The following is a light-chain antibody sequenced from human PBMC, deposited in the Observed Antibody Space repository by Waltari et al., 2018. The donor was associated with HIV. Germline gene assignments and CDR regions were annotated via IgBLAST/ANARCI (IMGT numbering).Light chain of an antibody. Sequence: QSVLTQPPSASGTPGQRFTISCSGSSSNIGSNHVSWYQQLPGTAPKLLIYRNNRRPSGVPDRFSGSKSGTSSSLAISGLRSEDEADYYCAAWDDSLSGPVFGGGTKLTGL. J-gene: IGLJ2*01. CDR2: RNN. CDR3: AAWDDSLSGPV. CDR1: SSNIGSNH. V-gene: IGLV1-47*01.